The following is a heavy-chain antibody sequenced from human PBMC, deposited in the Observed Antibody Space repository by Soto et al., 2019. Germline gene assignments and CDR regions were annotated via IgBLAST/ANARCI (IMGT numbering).Heavy chain of an antibody. J-gene: IGHJ4*02. D-gene: IGHD6-19*01. CDR2: FHASENRA. V-gene: IGHV3-23*01. Sequence: EVQLLESGGALVQPGGSLRLSCEASGFTFSSYSMTWVRQAPGKGLEWISAFHASENRAYYADSVKGRFTASRDISRNTLYLQMNSPRGEDPAKFYCAKDRGRDWLEGMEQWGRGTPVTVSS. CDR1: GFTFSSYS. CDR3: AKDRGRDWLEGMEQ.